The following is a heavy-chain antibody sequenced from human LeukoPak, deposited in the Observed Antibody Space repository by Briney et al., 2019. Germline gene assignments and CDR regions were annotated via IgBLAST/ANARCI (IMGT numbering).Heavy chain of an antibody. CDR3: ATSLEADPYCSSTSCYGSYYYYGMDV. CDR2: IIPIFGTA. CDR1: GGTFSSYA. V-gene: IGHV1-69*01. J-gene: IGHJ6*02. Sequence: SVKVSCKPSGGTFSSYAISWVRQAPGQGLEWMGGIIPIFGTANYAQKFQGRVTITADESTSTAYMELSSLRSEDTAVYYCATSLEADPYCSSTSCYGSYYYYGMDVWGQGTTVTVSS. D-gene: IGHD2-2*01.